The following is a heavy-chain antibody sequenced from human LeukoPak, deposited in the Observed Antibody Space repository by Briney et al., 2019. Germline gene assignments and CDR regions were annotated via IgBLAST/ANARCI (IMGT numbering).Heavy chain of an antibody. D-gene: IGHD6-19*01. CDR1: GFTFSNPA. J-gene: IGHJ4*01. Sequence: PGGPLRLSCAASGFTFSNPAMSWVRQAPGKGLEWVSTLSGSGITTYYADSVTGRFTFSRDNSKNTLYLQMNSLRAEDTAVYYCAKGIYSSGWSYFDYWDHGTLVTVSS. CDR2: LSGSGITT. V-gene: IGHV3-23*01. CDR3: AKGIYSSGWSYFDY.